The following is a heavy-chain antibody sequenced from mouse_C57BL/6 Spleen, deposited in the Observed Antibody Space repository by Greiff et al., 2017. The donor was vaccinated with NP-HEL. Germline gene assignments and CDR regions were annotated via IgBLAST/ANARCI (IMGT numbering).Heavy chain of an antibody. Sequence: EVKLQESVAELVRPGASVKLSCTASGFNIKNTYMHWVKQRPEQGLEWIGRIDPANGNTKYAPKFQGKATITADTSSNTAYLQLSSLTSEDTAIYYCAMGLRYGYYAMDYWGQGTSVTVSS. D-gene: IGHD2-4*01. CDR2: IDPANGNT. V-gene: IGHV14-3*01. CDR1: GFNIKNTY. CDR3: AMGLRYGYYAMDY. J-gene: IGHJ4*01.